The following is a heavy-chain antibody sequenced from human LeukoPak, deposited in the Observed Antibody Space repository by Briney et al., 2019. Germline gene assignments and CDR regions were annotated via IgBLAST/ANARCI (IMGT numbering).Heavy chain of an antibody. D-gene: IGHD5-24*01. CDR3: ARHGQNDGYPLDY. V-gene: IGHV4-59*08. CDR2: IHYSGST. Sequence: SETLSLTCTVSGGSISGYYWSWIRQPPGKGLEWIAYIHYSGSTNYNPPLKSRLTISVDTSKNQLSPKLNSVTDADTAVYYCARHGQNDGYPLDYWGQGTLVSVSS. CDR1: GGSISGYY. J-gene: IGHJ4*02.